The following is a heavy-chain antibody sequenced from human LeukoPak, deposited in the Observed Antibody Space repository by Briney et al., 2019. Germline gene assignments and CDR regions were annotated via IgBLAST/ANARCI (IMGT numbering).Heavy chain of an antibody. CDR3: AKDGEPRRYQPTLDAFDI. CDR1: GFTFSSYA. Sequence: GGSLRLSCAASGFTFSSYAMSWVRQAPGKGLEWVSAISGSGGSTYYADSVKGRFTISRDNSKNTLYPQMNSLRAEDTAVYYCAKDGEPRRYQPTLDAFDIWGQGTMVTVSS. CDR2: ISGSGGST. D-gene: IGHD2-2*01. J-gene: IGHJ3*02. V-gene: IGHV3-23*01.